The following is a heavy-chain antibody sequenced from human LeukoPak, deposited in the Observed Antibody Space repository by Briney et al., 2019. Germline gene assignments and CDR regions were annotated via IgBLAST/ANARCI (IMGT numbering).Heavy chain of an antibody. CDR3: ARSYYDSSGYHRGYFDY. Sequence: ASVKVSCKASGYTFTSYDINWVRQATGHGLEWMGWMNPNSGNTGYAQKFQGRVTMTRNTSISTAYMELSSLRSEDTAVYYCARSYYDSSGYHRGYFDYWGQGTLVTVSS. J-gene: IGHJ4*02. CDR2: MNPNSGNT. V-gene: IGHV1-8*01. D-gene: IGHD3-22*01. CDR1: GYTFTSYD.